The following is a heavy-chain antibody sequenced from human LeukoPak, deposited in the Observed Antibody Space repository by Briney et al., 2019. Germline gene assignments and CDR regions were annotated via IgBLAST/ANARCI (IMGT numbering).Heavy chain of an antibody. J-gene: IGHJ6*02. CDR2: IYYNGNT. V-gene: IGHV4-59*02. CDR3: ARGRSNYYGMNV. Sequence: SETLSLTCSVSDGSVNSYYWNWIRRPPGKGLEWIGYIYYNGNTNYSPSLKSRVTMSVDTSKNLFSLKVSSVTAADTAVYYCARGRSNYYGMNVWGQGTTVTVSS. CDR1: DGSVNSYY. D-gene: IGHD1-26*01.